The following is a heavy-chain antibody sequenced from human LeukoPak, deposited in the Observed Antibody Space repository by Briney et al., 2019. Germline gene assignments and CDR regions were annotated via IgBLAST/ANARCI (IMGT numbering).Heavy chain of an antibody. D-gene: IGHD1-26*01. CDR2: IWYDASNK. CDR3: ARDPGWEVIRDCFDY. V-gene: IGHV3-33*01. J-gene: IGHJ4*02. Sequence: GGSLRLSCAASGFTFSSYGMHWVRQAPGKGLEWVAVIWYDASNKNYADSVKGRFTISRDNSKNTLYLQMNSLRVEDTAVYYCARDPGWEVIRDCFDYWGQGTLVTVSS. CDR1: GFTFSSYG.